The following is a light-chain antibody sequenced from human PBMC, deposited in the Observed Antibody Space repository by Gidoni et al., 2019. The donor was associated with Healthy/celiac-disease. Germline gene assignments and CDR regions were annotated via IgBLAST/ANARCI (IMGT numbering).Light chain of an antibody. Sequence: DIQMTQSPSSLSASVGDRVTITCRTSQSISSYLNWYQQQPGKAPKLLIYASSSLQSGVPSRFGGSGSGKDFTITISSLQPEDFASYYYQQSYSTPRTFGQGTKVEIK. J-gene: IGKJ1*01. V-gene: IGKV1-39*01. CDR2: ASS. CDR1: QSISSY. CDR3: QQSYSTPRT.